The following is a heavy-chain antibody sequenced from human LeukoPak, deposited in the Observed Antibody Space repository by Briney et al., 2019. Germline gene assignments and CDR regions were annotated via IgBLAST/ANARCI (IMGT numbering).Heavy chain of an antibody. V-gene: IGHV1-46*01. J-gene: IGHJ5*02. CDR2: IDPSGGST. Sequence: ASVKVSCKASGYTFTSYYMHWVRQAPGQGLEWMGIIDPSGGSTSYAQKFQGRVTMTRDTSTSTVYMELSSLRSEDTAVYYCARVYKGNWFDPWGQGTLVTVSS. CDR1: GYTFTSYY. D-gene: IGHD1-1*01. CDR3: ARVYKGNWFDP.